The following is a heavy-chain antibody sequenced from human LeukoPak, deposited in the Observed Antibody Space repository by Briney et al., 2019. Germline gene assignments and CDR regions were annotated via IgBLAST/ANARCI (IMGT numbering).Heavy chain of an antibody. Sequence: GGSLRLSCSASGFSFNNYAMSWIRQAPGKGLTWVSLVSPAYGRTYHADSVKGRFTISRDNSKNTLYLQMTSLRAEDTAVYYCAKGIYGSGSYDFDYWGQGTLVTVSS. D-gene: IGHD3-10*01. CDR3: AKGIYGSGSYDFDY. CDR1: GFSFNNYA. V-gene: IGHV3-23*01. J-gene: IGHJ4*02. CDR2: VSPAYGRT.